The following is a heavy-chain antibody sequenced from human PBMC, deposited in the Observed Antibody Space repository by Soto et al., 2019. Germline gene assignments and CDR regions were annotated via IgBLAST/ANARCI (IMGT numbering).Heavy chain of an antibody. CDR3: AKDYYDSSGYDNLGV. CDR2: ISGSGGST. CDR1: GFTFSSYA. D-gene: IGHD3-22*01. Sequence: GSLRLSCAASGFTFSSYAMSWVRQAPGKGLEWVSAISGSGGSTYYADSVKGRFTISRDNSKNTLYLQMNSLRAEDTAVYYCAKDYYDSSGYDNLGVWGQGTTVTVSS. V-gene: IGHV3-23*01. J-gene: IGHJ6*02.